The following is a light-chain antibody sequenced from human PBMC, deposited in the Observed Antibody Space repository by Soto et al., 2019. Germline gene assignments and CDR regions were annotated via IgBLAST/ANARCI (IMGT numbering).Light chain of an antibody. CDR3: QQYNNWPLYT. J-gene: IGKJ2*01. V-gene: IGKV3-15*01. CDR1: QSISSD. Sequence: EIVMTQSPDTLSVSPGERATLSCRASQSISSDLAWYQQKHGQAPRLLIYAASARATGIPARFSGSGSGKQFTLTISSLQSEDVAVYYCQQYNNWPLYTFGRGTKLEIK. CDR2: AAS.